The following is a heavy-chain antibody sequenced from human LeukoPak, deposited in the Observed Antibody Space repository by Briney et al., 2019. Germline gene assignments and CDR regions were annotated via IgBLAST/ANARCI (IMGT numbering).Heavy chain of an antibody. CDR3: ARGSAKRCSGGSCYFDY. D-gene: IGHD2-15*01. CDR2: MNPNSGNT. CDR1: GYTFTSYD. V-gene: IGHV1-8*03. Sequence: GASVKVSCKASGYTFTSYDINWVRQATGQGLEWMGWMNPNSGNTGYAQKFQGRVTITRNTSISTAYMELSSLRSEDTAVYYCARGSAKRCSGGSCYFDYCGQGTLVTVSS. J-gene: IGHJ4*02.